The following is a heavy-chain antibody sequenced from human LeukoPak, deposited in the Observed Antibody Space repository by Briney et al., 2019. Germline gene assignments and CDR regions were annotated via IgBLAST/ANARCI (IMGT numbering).Heavy chain of an antibody. CDR1: GFTFTNYD. V-gene: IGHV3-13*04. Sequence: GGSLRLSCAASGFTFTNYDMHWVRQATGKGLEWVSAIGTADDTYYSGSVKGRFTISRENAKSSLYLQINSLRAGDTAVYYCARVRAAAGANWYFDLWGRGTLVTVSS. CDR3: ARVRAAAGANWYFDL. CDR2: IGTADDT. J-gene: IGHJ2*01. D-gene: IGHD6-13*01.